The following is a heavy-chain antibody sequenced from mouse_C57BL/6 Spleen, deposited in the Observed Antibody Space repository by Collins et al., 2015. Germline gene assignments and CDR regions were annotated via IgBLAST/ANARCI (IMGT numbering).Heavy chain of an antibody. V-gene: IGHV7-3*01. Sequence: EVKLVESGGGLVQSGGSLSLSCAASGFTFTDYYMNWVRQPPGKALEWLGFIRNKANGYTTEYSASVKGRFTIARDNSQSILYLQMNALRAEDSATYYCARYRFYYGQNLFDYWGQGTTLTVSS. D-gene: IGHD1-1*01. CDR3: ARYRFYYGQNLFDY. J-gene: IGHJ2*01. CDR2: IRNKANGYTT. CDR1: GFTFTDYY.